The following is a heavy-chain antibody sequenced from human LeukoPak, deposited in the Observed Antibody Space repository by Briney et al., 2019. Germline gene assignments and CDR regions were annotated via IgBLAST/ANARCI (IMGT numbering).Heavy chain of an antibody. CDR2: INHSGST. J-gene: IGHJ4*02. CDR1: GFTFSSYSM. D-gene: IGHD5-12*01. Sequence: GSLRLSCAASGFTFSSYSMNWVRQPPGKGLEWIGEINHSGSTNYSPSLESRATISVDKSKNQFSLKLSSVTAADTAVYFCARVIAPSNSGWFDYWGQGTLVTVSS. V-gene: IGHV4-4*01. CDR3: ARVIAPSNSGWFDY.